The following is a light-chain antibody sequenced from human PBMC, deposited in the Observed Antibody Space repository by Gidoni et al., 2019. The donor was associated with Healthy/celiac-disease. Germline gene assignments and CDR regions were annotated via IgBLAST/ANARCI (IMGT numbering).Light chain of an antibody. CDR2: GNS. V-gene: IGLV1-40*01. Sequence: QSVLTQPPSVSGAPGQRVTISCTGSSSNIGAGSDVHWYQQLPGTAPKLLIYGNSNRPSGVPDRFSGSKSGTSASLAITGLQAEDEADYYCQSYDSSLSLHVVFGGGTKLTVL. CDR3: QSYDSSLSLHVV. CDR1: SSNIGAGSD. J-gene: IGLJ2*01.